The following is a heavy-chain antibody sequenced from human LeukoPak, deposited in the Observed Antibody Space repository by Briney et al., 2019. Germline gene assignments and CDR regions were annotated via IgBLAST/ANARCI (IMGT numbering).Heavy chain of an antibody. CDR1: GYSISSGYY. D-gene: IGHD3-22*01. V-gene: IGHV4-4*07. Sequence: SETLSLTCGVSGYSISSGYYWGWIRQPAGKGLEWIGRIYTSGSTNYNPSLKSRVTMSVDTSKNQFSLKLSSVTAADTAVYYCARDLSLYYYDSSAPEYYFDYWGQGTLVTVSS. J-gene: IGHJ4*02. CDR2: IYTSGST. CDR3: ARDLSLYYYDSSAPEYYFDY.